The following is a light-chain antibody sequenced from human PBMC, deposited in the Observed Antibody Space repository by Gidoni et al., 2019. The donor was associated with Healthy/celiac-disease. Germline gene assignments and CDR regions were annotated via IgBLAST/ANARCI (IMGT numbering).Light chain of an antibody. V-gene: IGKV4-1*01. CDR1: QSVLHSSYHKNY. Sequence: DIVMNQSPESLAGSLGERATINCKSSQSVLHSSYHKNYLACYQQTPGQPPQLLISWASPRASGVPDRFRCSGSGTDFTLPISSLQAEDVAVYYCQQYYSTPHTFGQGTKLEIK. CDR3: QQYYSTPHT. J-gene: IGKJ2*01. CDR2: WAS.